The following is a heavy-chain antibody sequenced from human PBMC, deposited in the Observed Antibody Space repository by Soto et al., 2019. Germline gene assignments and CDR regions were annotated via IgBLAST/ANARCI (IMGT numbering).Heavy chain of an antibody. V-gene: IGHV3-48*01. D-gene: IGHD3-9*01. Sequence: EVQLVESGGGLVQPGGSLRLSCAASGFTFRSYSMNWVRQAPRKGLEWVSYISSSGSTIYYADSVKGRFTISRDNAKNSLYLQMNSLRAEDTAVYYCARFNYDILTGYGPIDYWGQGTLVTVSS. CDR3: ARFNYDILTGYGPIDY. CDR2: ISSSGSTI. J-gene: IGHJ4*02. CDR1: GFTFRSYS.